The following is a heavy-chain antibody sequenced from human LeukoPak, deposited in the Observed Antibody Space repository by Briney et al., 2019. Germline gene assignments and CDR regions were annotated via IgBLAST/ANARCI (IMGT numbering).Heavy chain of an antibody. J-gene: IGHJ4*02. CDR3: ARVGAVAGMLDGDFDY. V-gene: IGHV3-23*01. Sequence: GGSLRLSCAASGFTFSSDAMSWVRQAPGKGLEWVSVISGSGGSTNYADSVKGRFTISRDNSKNTLYLQMNSLRAEDTAVYYCARVGAVAGMLDGDFDYWGQGTLVTVSS. CDR2: ISGSGGST. CDR1: GFTFSSDA. D-gene: IGHD6-19*01.